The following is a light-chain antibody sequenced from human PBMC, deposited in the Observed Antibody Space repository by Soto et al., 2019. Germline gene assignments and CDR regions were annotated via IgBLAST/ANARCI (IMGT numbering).Light chain of an antibody. J-gene: IGLJ3*02. CDR2: KDS. Sequence: SYELTQPSSVSVSPGQTARITCSGDVLAKKYARWFQQKPGQAPVLVIYKDSERPSGIPERFSGFSSGTTVTLTISGAQVEDEADYYCYSAADNNLGVFGGGTKLPVL. V-gene: IGLV3-27*01. CDR1: VLAKKY. CDR3: YSAADNNLGV.